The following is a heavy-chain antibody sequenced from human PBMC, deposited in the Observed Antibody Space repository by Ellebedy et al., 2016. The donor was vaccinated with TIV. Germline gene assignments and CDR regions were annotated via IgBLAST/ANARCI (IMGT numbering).Heavy chain of an antibody. J-gene: IGHJ4*02. CDR3: ARGRSFN. CDR1: GFTFSSNW. D-gene: IGHD3-10*01. CDR2: IKQDGSEK. Sequence: GESLKISCAASGFTFSSNWMNWVCQTPAKALEWVAYIKQDGSEKYYVDSVKGRFTISRDNAKNSLYLQMNSLRAEDTAVYYCARGRSFNWGQGTLVTVSS. V-gene: IGHV3-7*03.